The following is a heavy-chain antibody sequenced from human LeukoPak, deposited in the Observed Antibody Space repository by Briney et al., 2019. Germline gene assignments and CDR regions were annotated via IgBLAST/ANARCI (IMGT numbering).Heavy chain of an antibody. CDR1: GFVFKTFG. V-gene: IGHV3-30*03. CDR2: ISYDGSNK. CDR3: ARAGITGITGFFDY. D-gene: IGHD1-20*01. Sequence: PGGSLRLSCAASGFVFKTFGMHWVRQAPGKGLEWVAVISYDGSNKYYADSVKGRFTISRDNSKNTLYLQMNSLRAEDTAVYYCARAGITGITGFFDYWGQGTLVTVSS. J-gene: IGHJ4*02.